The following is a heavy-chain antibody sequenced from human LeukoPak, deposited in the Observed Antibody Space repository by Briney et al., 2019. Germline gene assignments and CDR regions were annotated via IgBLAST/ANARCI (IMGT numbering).Heavy chain of an antibody. CDR3: ASGDTAMVRALNYYYYMDV. CDR1: GGTFSSYA. D-gene: IGHD5-18*01. CDR2: IIPILGIA. Sequence: SVKVSCKASGGTFSSYAISWVRQAPGQGLEWMGRIIPILGIANYAQKFQGRVTITADKSTSTAYMELSSLRSEDTAVYYCASGDTAMVRALNYYYYMDVWGKGTTVTVSS. J-gene: IGHJ6*03. V-gene: IGHV1-69*04.